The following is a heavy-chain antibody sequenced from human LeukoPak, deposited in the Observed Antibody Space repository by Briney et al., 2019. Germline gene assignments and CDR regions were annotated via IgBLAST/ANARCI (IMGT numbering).Heavy chain of an antibody. J-gene: IGHJ4*02. V-gene: IGHV1-2*02. CDR2: INPNSGGT. CDR3: ARDRGGVVATIWGMFDY. Sequence: ASVKVSCKASGYTFTGYYMHWVRQAPGQGLEWMGWINPNSGGTNYAQKFQGRVTMTRDTSISTAYMELSRLRSDDTAVYYCARDRGGVVATIWGMFDYWDQGTLVTVSS. D-gene: IGHD5-12*01. CDR1: GYTFTGYY.